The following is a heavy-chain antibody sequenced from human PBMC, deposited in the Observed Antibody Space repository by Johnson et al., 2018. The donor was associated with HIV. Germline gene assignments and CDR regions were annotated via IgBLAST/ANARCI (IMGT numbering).Heavy chain of an antibody. Sequence: MLLVESGGGLVQPGGSLRLSCAASGFTFSSYDMHWVRQATGKGLEWVSAIGTAGDTYYLGSVKGRFTISRENAKNSLYLQMNSLRAGDTALYYCARVIGYDNNGKAVDVWGQGTMVTVSS. CDR2: IGTAGDT. V-gene: IGHV3-13*01. D-gene: IGHD3-22*01. J-gene: IGHJ3*01. CDR1: GFTFSSYD. CDR3: ARVIGYDNNGKAVDV.